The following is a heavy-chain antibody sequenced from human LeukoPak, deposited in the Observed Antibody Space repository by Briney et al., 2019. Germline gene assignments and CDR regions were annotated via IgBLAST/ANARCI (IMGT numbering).Heavy chain of an antibody. J-gene: IGHJ4*02. CDR1: GFTVSRSY. Sequence: GRSLRLSCAASGFTVSRSYMIWARQAPGKGLEWVSVIYSGGTTYYADSVKGRFTISRDNSKNTLYLQMNSLRAEDTAVYYCAKRGAEVGATVAPGDYWGQGTLVTVSS. D-gene: IGHD1-26*01. CDR2: IYSGGTT. V-gene: IGHV3-53*01. CDR3: AKRGAEVGATVAPGDY.